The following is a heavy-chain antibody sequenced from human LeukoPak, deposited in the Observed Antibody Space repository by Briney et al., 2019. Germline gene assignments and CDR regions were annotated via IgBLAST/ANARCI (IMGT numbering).Heavy chain of an antibody. CDR2: INHSGST. D-gene: IGHD4/OR15-4a*01. Sequence: SETLSLTCAVYGGSFSGYYWSWIRQPPGKGLEWIGEINHSGSTNYNPSLKGRVTISVDTSKNQLSLKLSSVTAADTAVYYCARPLVRDYYFEYWGQGTLVTVSS. V-gene: IGHV4-34*01. CDR1: GGSFSGYY. CDR3: ARPLVRDYYFEY. J-gene: IGHJ4*02.